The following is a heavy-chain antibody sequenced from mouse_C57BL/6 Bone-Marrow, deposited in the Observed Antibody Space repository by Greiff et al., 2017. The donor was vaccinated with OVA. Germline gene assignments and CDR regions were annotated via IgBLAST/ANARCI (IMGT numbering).Heavy chain of an antibody. D-gene: IGHD1-1*01. V-gene: IGHV14-4*01. J-gene: IGHJ4*01. CDR2: FDPENGDT. CDR1: GFNIKDDY. Sequence: EVQLQQSGAELVRPGASVKLSCTASGFNIKDDYMHWVKQRPEQGLEWIGWFDPENGDTEYASKFQGKATITADTSSNTAYLQLSSLTSEDTAVYYCTTYYYGSSLYYAMDYWGQGTSVTVSS. CDR3: TTYYYGSSLYYAMDY.